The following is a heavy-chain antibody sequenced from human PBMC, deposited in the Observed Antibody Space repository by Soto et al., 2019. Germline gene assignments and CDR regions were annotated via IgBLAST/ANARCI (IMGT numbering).Heavy chain of an antibody. V-gene: IGHV3-48*02. CDR2: INSSSI. D-gene: IGHD2-21*02. J-gene: IGHJ3*02. CDR3: ARDMGHIVVVTARIDAFYM. CDR1: GFTFSSYS. Sequence: VGSLRLSCAASGFTFSSYSMNWVRQAPGKGREWVSYINSSSIYYADSVNGRFTISRDNAKNSLYLQMNSLRDEDTAVYYCARDMGHIVVVTARIDAFYMWGQGTIVT.